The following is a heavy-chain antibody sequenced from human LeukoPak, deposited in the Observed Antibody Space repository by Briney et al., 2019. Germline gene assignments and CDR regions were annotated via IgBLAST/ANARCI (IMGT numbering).Heavy chain of an antibody. V-gene: IGHV4-4*07. J-gene: IGHJ4*01. CDR1: GGSVRSYW. Sequence: SETLSLTCDVSGGSVRSYWWGWVRQPAGKGLEWLGRIYSTGSTRFNPSLKSRLTLSIDTSTNQFSLKLTSVTAAHPAVYFCARQAYTVSYYFTDYSSQNTLVTASS. CDR2: IYSTGST. D-gene: IGHD1-26*01. CDR3: ARQAYTVSYYFTDY.